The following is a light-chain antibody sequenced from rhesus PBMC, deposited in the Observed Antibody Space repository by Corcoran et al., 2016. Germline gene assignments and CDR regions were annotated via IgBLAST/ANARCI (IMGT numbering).Light chain of an antibody. CDR2: SDT. V-gene: IGLV3-44*01. CDR1: NIGDDT. J-gene: IGLJ6*01. CDR3: QLWDIGSDQLDV. Sequence: SYDLTQPPSVSVSPGQTARITCGGDNIGDDTVHWYQQKPPQAPVLVIYSDTARPSGIPGRFSGSKSGNTATLTISGVEAGDEADYYCQLWDIGSDQLDVFGSGTKLTVL.